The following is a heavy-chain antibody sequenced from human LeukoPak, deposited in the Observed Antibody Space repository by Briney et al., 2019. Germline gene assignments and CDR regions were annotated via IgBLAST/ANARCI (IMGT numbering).Heavy chain of an antibody. V-gene: IGHV3-53*01. CDR1: GFSFSDCN. CDR2: IYSGGST. J-gene: IGHJ3*02. Sequence: GGSLRLSCTASGFSFSDCNMSWVRQAPGKGLEWVSVIYSGGSTDYADSVKGRFTISRDNSKNTLYLQMNSLRVEDTAVYYCARSSHYDILTGYSEEDAFDIWGQGTMVTVSS. D-gene: IGHD3-9*01. CDR3: ARSSHYDILTGYSEEDAFDI.